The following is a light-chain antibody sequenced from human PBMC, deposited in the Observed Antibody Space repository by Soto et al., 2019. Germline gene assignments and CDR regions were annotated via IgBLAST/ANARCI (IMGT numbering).Light chain of an antibody. J-gene: IGKJ4*01. CDR2: GAA. Sequence: LVLTPSPGTLSFSPLERGTNYLRFSQSVSSNYLAWYQQKPGQAPRLLIYGAATRATGIPDSFSGSGSGTDFTLTISRVEPEDFAAYYCQQYGNSPPITFGGGTKVDIK. CDR1: QSVSSNY. V-gene: IGKV3-20*01. CDR3: QQYGNSPPIT.